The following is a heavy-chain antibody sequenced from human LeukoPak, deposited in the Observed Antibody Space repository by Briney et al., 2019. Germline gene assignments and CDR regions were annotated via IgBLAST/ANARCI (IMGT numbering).Heavy chain of an antibody. CDR3: ARVYSFGSEALRRRNWFDP. CDR2: INDSGIT. D-gene: IGHD3-16*01. Sequence: PSETLSLTCNVSGGSFHGYYWSWIRQTPEKGLEWIGEINDSGITNFNPSLKSRITMSVDTSKKQFSLILRSVTAADTALFYCARVYSFGSEALRRRNWFDPWGQGTRVIVSS. V-gene: IGHV4-34*01. CDR1: GGSFHGYY. J-gene: IGHJ5*02.